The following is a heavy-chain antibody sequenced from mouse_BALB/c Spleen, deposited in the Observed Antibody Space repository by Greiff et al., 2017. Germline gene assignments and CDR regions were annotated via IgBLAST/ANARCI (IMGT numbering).Heavy chain of an antibody. CDR1: GYTFTSYW. V-gene: IGHV1-7*01. Sequence: QVQLQQSGAELAKPGASVKMSCTASGYTFTSYWMHWVKQRPGQGLEWIGYINPSTGYTEYNQKFKDKATLTADKSSSTAYMQLSSLTSEDSAVYYSARISNMDYWGQGTTLTVSS. J-gene: IGHJ2*01. D-gene: IGHD4-1*01. CDR3: ARISNMDY. CDR2: INPSTGYT.